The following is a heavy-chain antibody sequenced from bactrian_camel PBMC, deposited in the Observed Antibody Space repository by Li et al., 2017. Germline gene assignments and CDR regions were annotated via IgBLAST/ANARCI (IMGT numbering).Heavy chain of an antibody. J-gene: IGHJ4*01. CDR2: IDSNGIT. CDR1: GYTYTPYC. Sequence: HVQLVESGGGSVQAGGSLKLSCAAHGYTYTPYCMGWYRQAPGKEREVVANIDSNGITTYADSVTGRFTISRDNTKNTMYLQMNNLEIEDTAVYYCAADLDSELGIALDYWGRGTQVTVS. D-gene: IGHD1*01. V-gene: IGHV3S53*01. CDR3: AADLDSELGIALDY.